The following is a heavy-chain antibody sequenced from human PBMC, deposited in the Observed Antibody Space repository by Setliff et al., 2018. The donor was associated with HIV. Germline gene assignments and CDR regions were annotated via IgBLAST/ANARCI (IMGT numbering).Heavy chain of an antibody. J-gene: IGHJ2*01. CDR1: GGSISSDNYY. CDR2: FHYSGST. V-gene: IGHV4-39*07. CDR3: ARDFNVRYDSDGYDYLDL. Sequence: KTSETLSLTCYVSGGSISSDNYYWGWIRQPPGKGLEWIGSFHYSGSTSYNPSLRSRLTISVDTSKNQFSLKLTSVTAADTAIYYCARDFNVRYDSDGYDYLDLWGRGTLVTVSS. D-gene: IGHD3-22*01.